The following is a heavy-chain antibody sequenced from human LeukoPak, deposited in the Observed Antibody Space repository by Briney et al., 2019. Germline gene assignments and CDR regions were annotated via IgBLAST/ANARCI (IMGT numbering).Heavy chain of an antibody. D-gene: IGHD3-10*01. CDR1: GFTFSSYA. CDR3: ATHVLLWFGEVDY. V-gene: IGHV3-23*01. Sequence: GGSLRLSCAASGFTFSSYAMSWVRQAPGKGPEWVSAISGSGGSTYYADSVKGRFTISRDNSKNTLYLQMNSLRAEDTAVYYCATHVLLWFGEVDYWGQGTLVTVSS. CDR2: ISGSGGST. J-gene: IGHJ4*02.